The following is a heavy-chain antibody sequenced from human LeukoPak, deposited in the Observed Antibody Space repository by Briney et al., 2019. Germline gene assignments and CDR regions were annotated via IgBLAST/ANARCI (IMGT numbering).Heavy chain of an antibody. J-gene: IGHJ5*02. V-gene: IGHV4-38-2*02. CDR3: AREKGRYWFDP. D-gene: IGHD3-10*01. CDR2: IYHSGGA. Sequence: SETLSLTCAVSGYSIGSGYYWGWIRQPPGKGLEWIGSIYHSGGAYYNSSLKSRVTISVDTSKNQFSLNLSSVTAADMAVYYCAREKGRYWFDPWGQGTLVTVSS. CDR1: GYSIGSGYY.